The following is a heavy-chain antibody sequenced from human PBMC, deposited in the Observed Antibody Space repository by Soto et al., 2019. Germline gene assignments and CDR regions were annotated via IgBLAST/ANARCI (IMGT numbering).Heavy chain of an antibody. CDR3: TRSGSYSFDAFDI. V-gene: IGHV3-49*04. Sequence: GGSLRLSCTASGFTFGDYAMSWVRQAPGKGLEWVGFIRSKAYGGTTEYAESVKGRFTISRDDSKSIAYLQMNSLKTEDTAVYYCTRSGSYSFDAFDIWGQGTMVTVSS. CDR2: IRSKAYGGTT. CDR1: GFTFGDYA. J-gene: IGHJ3*02. D-gene: IGHD3-10*01.